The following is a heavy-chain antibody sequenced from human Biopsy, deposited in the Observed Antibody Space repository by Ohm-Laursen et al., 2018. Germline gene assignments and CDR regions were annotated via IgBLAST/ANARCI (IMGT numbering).Heavy chain of an antibody. CDR1: GFSLTGYY. V-gene: IGHV1-2*02. CDR2: ISPKSGGT. D-gene: IGHD6-19*01. CDR3: ALQSVAQMKNFDY. J-gene: IGHJ4*02. Sequence: GASVKVSCKVSGFSLTGYYIHWVRQAPGQGLEWMGWISPKSGGTNYAQKFQGNITMTKNTSMSTAYMEMSRLRSDDTAVYYCALQSVAQMKNFDYWGQGTLVTVSS.